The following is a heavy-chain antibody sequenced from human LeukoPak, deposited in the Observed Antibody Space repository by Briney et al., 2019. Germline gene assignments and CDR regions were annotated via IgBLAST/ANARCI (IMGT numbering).Heavy chain of an antibody. V-gene: IGHV1-2*02. D-gene: IGHD6-13*01. CDR1: GYTFTDYY. J-gene: IGHJ4*02. CDR2: INPNSGGT. CDR3: ARAIAGAGSKGYFDY. Sequence: ASVKVSCKASGYTFTDYYMHWVRHAPGQGLEWMGWINPNSGGTNYAQKFQDRVTMTRDTSISTAYMELSRLRSDDTAVYYCARAIAGAGSKGYFDYWGQGTLVTVSS.